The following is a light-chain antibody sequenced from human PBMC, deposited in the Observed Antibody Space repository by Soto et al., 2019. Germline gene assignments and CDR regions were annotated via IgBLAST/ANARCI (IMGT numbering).Light chain of an antibody. CDR1: QGIGSY. CDR3: QQPTAYPLLT. V-gene: IGKV1-9*01. J-gene: IGKJ4*01. Sequence: DIQLTQSPSFLSAFVGDRITITCRASQGIGSYLAWYQQKPGKAPKLLIYAASTLQSGVPARFSGSGSGTEFPLTISSLQPEDFAPYSCQQPTAYPLLTFGGGTKWEIK. CDR2: AAS.